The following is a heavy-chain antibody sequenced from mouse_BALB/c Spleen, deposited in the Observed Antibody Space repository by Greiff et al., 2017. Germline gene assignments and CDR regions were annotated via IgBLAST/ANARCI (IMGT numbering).Heavy chain of an antibody. J-gene: IGHJ4*01. Sequence: EVMLVESGGGLVQPGGSRKLSCAASGFTFSSFGMHWVRQAPEKGLEWVAYISSGSSTIYYADTVKGRFTISRDNPKNTLFLQMTSLRSEDTAMYYCARSKLLDYYAMDYWGQGTSVTVSS. CDR2: ISSGSSTI. CDR3: ARSKLLDYYAMDY. CDR1: GFTFSSFG. V-gene: IGHV5-17*02.